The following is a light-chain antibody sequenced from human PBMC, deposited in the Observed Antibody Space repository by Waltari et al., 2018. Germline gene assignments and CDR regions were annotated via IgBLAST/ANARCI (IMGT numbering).Light chain of an antibody. CDR3: HQIASLPRT. V-gene: IGKV6D-21*02. CDR1: QSIGSR. CDR2: YAS. J-gene: IGKJ1*01. Sequence: EIVLTQSPDFQSVTPEEKVTITCRASQSIGSRLHWFQKKPNQSPKLLIKYASQSISGVPSRFSGSGSGTDFTLTINSLEAEDAAVYYCHQIASLPRTFGPGTKVEIK.